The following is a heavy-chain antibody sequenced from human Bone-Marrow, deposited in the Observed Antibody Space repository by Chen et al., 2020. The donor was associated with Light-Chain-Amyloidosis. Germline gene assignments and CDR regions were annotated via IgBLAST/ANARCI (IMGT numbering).Heavy chain of an antibody. CDR2: IIPIFGSA. CDR1: GGTFSNYA. CDR3: VIGGKVGAPGAFDI. Sequence: QVQLVQSRAEVRKPGSSVKVSCKASGGTFSNYAISWVQQAPGQGLEWMGGIIPIFGSASYAPEFQGRVTITADESTSTVDMDLSSLTSKDTAVYYCVIGGKVGAPGAFDIWGQGTMVTVSS. D-gene: IGHD1-26*01. V-gene: IGHV1-69*01. J-gene: IGHJ3*02.